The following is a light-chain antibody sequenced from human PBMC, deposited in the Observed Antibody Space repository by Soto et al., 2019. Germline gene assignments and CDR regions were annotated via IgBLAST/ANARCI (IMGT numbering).Light chain of an antibody. CDR2: YDN. CDR1: NSNIGSNT. J-gene: IGLJ1*01. V-gene: IGLV1-44*01. CDR3: FSFTTTSTHV. Sequence: QSVLTQPPSASGTPGQRVTISCSGSNSNIGSNTVNWYQQLPGTAPKLLIYYDNLRPSGVSNRFSGSKSGNTAYLTISGLQVEDEAEYFCFSFTTTSTHVFGTGTKVTVL.